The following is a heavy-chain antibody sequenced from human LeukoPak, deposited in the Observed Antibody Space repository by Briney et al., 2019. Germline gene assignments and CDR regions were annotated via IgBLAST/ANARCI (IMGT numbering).Heavy chain of an antibody. CDR2: ISGYNGNT. CDR1: GYTFTSYG. J-gene: IGHJ4*02. CDR3: ARDPILGGSTTDIVVVPAASHFDY. D-gene: IGHD2-2*01. V-gene: IGHV1-18*04. Sequence: ASVKVSCKASGYTFTSYGISWVRQAPGQGLEWMGWISGYNGNTNNAQKLRGRVTMTTDTSTSTGYMELRSLRSDDTAVYYCARDPILGGSTTDIVVVPAASHFDYWGQGTLVTVSS.